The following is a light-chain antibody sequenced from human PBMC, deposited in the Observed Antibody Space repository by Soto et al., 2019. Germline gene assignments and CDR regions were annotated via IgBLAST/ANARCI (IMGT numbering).Light chain of an antibody. CDR1: QIISSW. V-gene: IGKV1-5*01. CDR2: DAS. Sequence: DIQMTQSPSTLSESVGDRVTITFRASQIISSWLAWYQQNPGKAPKLLIYDASSLESGVPSRFRGGGSGTEFTLTISSLQPDDFATYYCQQYNSYSMYTFGQGTKLEIK. J-gene: IGKJ2*01. CDR3: QQYNSYSMYT.